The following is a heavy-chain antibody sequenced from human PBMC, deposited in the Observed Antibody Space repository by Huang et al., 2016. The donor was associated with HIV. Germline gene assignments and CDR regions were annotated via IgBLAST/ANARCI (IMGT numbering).Heavy chain of an antibody. V-gene: IGHV1-18*04. CDR1: GYAFSDCG. J-gene: IGHJ3*02. D-gene: IGHD3-16*01. CDR3: ARDPKYHSFPYFRQRRGIEI. Sequence: QIRLVQSGAEVKKPGASVRVSCQASGYAFSDCGFSWGRQAPGQGPEWGGWISASNGGTNSGQRSQGRVTLTTDTSTTTVYMDLRSLRSDDTAVYYCARDPKYHSFPYFRQRRGIEIWGQGTVVTVSS. CDR2: ISASNGGT.